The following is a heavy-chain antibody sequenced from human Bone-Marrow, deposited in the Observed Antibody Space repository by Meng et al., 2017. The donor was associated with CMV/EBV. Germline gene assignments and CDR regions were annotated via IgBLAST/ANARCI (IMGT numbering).Heavy chain of an antibody. Sequence: GGSLRLSCAASGFTFDDYTMHWVRQAPGKGLEWVSAISGSGGSTYYADSVKGRFTISRDNSKNTLYLQMNSLRAEDTAVYYCAKDSPIGGIAVAGDYYYGMDVWGQGTTVTVSS. J-gene: IGHJ6*02. V-gene: IGHV3-23*01. CDR1: GFTFDDYT. CDR3: AKDSPIGGIAVAGDYYYGMDV. CDR2: ISGSGGST. D-gene: IGHD6-19*01.